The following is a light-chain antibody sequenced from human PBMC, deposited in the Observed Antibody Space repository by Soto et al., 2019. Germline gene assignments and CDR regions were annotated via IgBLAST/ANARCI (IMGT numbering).Light chain of an antibody. CDR3: QQYDNLIT. CDR1: QTISNY. Sequence: DIQMTQSPSSLSASVGDRVTITCRASQTISNYLNWYQQKSGKAPKVLIYGASRLQSGVPSRYSGSGVGTEFTLTISSLQPEDIATYYCQQYDNLITFGQGTKVDI. V-gene: IGKV1-33*01. CDR2: GAS. J-gene: IGKJ1*01.